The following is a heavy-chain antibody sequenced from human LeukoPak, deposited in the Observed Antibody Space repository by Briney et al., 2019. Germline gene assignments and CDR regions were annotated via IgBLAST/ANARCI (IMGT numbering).Heavy chain of an antibody. J-gene: IGHJ6*02. Sequence: ASVKVSCKVSGYTLTELSMHWVRQAPGKGLEWMGGFDPEDGETIYAQKFQGRVIMTEDTSTDTAYMELSSLRSEDTAVYYCATGGYSGYDRYYYYGMDVWGQGTTVTVSS. D-gene: IGHD5-12*01. V-gene: IGHV1-24*01. CDR3: ATGGYSGYDRYYYYGMDV. CDR2: FDPEDGET. CDR1: GYTLTELS.